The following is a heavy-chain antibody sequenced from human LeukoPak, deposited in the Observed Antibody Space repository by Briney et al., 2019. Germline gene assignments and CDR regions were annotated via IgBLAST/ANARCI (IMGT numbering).Heavy chain of an antibody. V-gene: IGHV4-59*11. CDR2: MLDTVTT. J-gene: IGHJ4*02. CDR1: GASMNTHY. Sequence: PSETLSLTCAVSGASMNTHYWSWIRQPPGKGLEWIGYMLDTVTTKDNPSLKSRFTLSADTSKNQFSLRLTSVTAADTAVYYCATIKRGNIFGYFDFWGQGIPITVSS. CDR3: ATIKRGNIFGYFDF. D-gene: IGHD5-18*01.